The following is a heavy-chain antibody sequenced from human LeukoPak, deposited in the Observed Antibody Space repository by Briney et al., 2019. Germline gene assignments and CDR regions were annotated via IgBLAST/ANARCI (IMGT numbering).Heavy chain of an antibody. CDR2: ISYDGVDK. J-gene: IGHJ4*02. V-gene: IGHV3-30-3*01. CDR3: ARRGIAVAGQLSDFDY. CDR1: QFIFNNYA. D-gene: IGHD6-19*01. Sequence: PGGSLRLSCAASQFIFNNYAMSWVRQAPGKGLEWVASISYDGVDKYYADSVKGRFTISRDDSKNTLYLQMNSLRIEDTAVYYCARRGIAVAGQLSDFDYWGQGTLVTVSS.